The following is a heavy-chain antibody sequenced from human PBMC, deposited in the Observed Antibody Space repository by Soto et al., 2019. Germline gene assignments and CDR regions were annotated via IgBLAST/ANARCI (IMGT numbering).Heavy chain of an antibody. CDR1: GYTLSELS. V-gene: IGHV1-24*01. D-gene: IGHD6-13*01. Sequence: ASVKVSCKVSGYTLSELSMHWVRQAPGKGLEWVGGFDPEDGEPIYAQRFQGRVTMTEDTSTDTAYMELRSLRSEDTAVYYCETERNAAISGTSACFDHWGQGTLVTVSS. CDR2: FDPEDGEP. CDR3: ETERNAAISGTSACFDH. J-gene: IGHJ4*02.